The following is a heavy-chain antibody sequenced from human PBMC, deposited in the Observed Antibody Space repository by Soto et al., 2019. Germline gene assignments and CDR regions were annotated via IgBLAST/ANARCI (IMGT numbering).Heavy chain of an antibody. D-gene: IGHD6-6*01. CDR3: ARDRGSSASRSYFDY. Sequence: GGSLRLSCAASGFTFSSYAMHWVRQAPGKGLEWVAVISYDGSNKYYADSVKGRFTISRDNSKNTLYLQMNSLRAEDTAVYYCARDRGSSASRSYFDYWGQGTLVTVSS. CDR1: GFTFSSYA. J-gene: IGHJ4*02. CDR2: ISYDGSNK. V-gene: IGHV3-30-3*01.